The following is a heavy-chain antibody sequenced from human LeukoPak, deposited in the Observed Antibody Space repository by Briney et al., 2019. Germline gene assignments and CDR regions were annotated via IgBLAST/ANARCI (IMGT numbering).Heavy chain of an antibody. J-gene: IGHJ4*02. CDR2: IYHSGST. CDR3: ARGSSAPRWFPFDY. D-gene: IGHD4-23*01. Sequence: SETLPLTCAVSGGSISSSNWWSWVRQPPGKGLEWIGEIYHSGSTNYNPSLKSRVIISVDTSKNQFSLKLSSLTAADTAVYYCARGSSAPRWFPFDYWGQGTLVTVSS. V-gene: IGHV4-4*02. CDR1: GGSISSSNW.